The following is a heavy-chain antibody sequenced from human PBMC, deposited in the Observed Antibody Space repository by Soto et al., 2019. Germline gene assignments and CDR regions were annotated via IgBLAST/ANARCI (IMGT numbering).Heavy chain of an antibody. CDR1: GGTFSTYA. CDR3: ARTQGAEFQLLYAFDI. CDR2: IIPMFGTA. Sequence: VQLVQSGAEVRKPGSSVKVSCKASGGTFSTYAISWVRQAPGQGLEWMGGIIPMFGTAKYAQRFQGRFTITADGSTSTASMELTSLRSEDTALYFCARTQGAEFQLLYAFDIWGQGTMVTVSS. V-gene: IGHV1-69*01. D-gene: IGHD2-2*01. J-gene: IGHJ3*02.